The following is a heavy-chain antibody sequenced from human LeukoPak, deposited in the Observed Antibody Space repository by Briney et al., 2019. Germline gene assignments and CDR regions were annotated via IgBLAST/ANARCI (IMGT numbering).Heavy chain of an antibody. Sequence: GGSLRLSCAASGFTFSSSAMSWVRQAPGKGLEWVAAISDTGRLSYCADSVNGRFTISRDNSKNTLSLQVNSLRAEDTAVYYCATTYYYDSPFDYWGQGTLVTVSS. J-gene: IGHJ4*02. CDR2: ISDTGRLS. CDR3: ATTYYYDSPFDY. D-gene: IGHD3-22*01. V-gene: IGHV3-23*01. CDR1: GFTFSSSA.